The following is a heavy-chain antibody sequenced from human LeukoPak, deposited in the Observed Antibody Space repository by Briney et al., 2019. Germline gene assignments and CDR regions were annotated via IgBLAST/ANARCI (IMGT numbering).Heavy chain of an antibody. CDR3: AKPARTDYADY. CDR2: ISSSGSTI. J-gene: IGHJ4*02. V-gene: IGHV3-48*03. Sequence: GGSLRLSCVASGFTFSSYEMNWVRQAPGKGLEWVSYISSSGSTIYYADSVKGRFTISRDNSKNTLYLQMNSLRAEDTAVYYCAKPARTDYADYWGQGTLVTVSS. CDR1: GFTFSSYE. D-gene: IGHD1-14*01.